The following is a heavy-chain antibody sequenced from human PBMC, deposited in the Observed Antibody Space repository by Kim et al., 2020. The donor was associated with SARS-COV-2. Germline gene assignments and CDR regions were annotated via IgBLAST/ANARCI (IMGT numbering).Heavy chain of an antibody. V-gene: IGHV1-3*01. CDR1: GYIFTSCA. Sequence: ASVKVSCKASGYIFTSCAMHWVRQAPGQRPEWMGWMNPGNGNTKYSQKFQGRVTITRDTSATTAYMELSSLRSEDTAVYYCARDGDVLGYCSGGSCSSGVFDYWGQGTLVTVSS. CDR3: ARDGDVLGYCSGGSCSSGVFDY. D-gene: IGHD2-15*01. CDR2: MNPGNGNT. J-gene: IGHJ4*02.